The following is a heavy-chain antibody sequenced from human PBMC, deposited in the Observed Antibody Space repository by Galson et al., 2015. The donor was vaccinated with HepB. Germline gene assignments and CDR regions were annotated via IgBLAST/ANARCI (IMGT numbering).Heavy chain of an antibody. CDR1: GYTFTNYA. CDR3: ARAWDYYGSGSCLDY. D-gene: IGHD3-10*01. CDR2: IDTNTGNP. J-gene: IGHJ4*02. V-gene: IGHV7-4-1*02. Sequence: SVKVSCKASGYTFTNYAMNWVRQAPGQGLEWMGWIDTNTGNPTYAQGFTGRFVLSLDTSVSTAYLQISSLKAEDTAVYYCARAWDYYGSGSCLDYWGQGTLVTVSS.